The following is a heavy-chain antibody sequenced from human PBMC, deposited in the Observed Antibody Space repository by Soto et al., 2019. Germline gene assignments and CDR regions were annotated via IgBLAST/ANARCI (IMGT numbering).Heavy chain of an antibody. D-gene: IGHD6-13*01. CDR1: GGSISSGGYY. CDR2: IYYSGST. Sequence: SETLSLTCTVSGGSISSGGYYWSWIRQHPVKGLEWIGYIYYSGSTYYNPSLKSRVTISVDTSKNQFSLKLSSVTAADTAVYYCARDWRIAAAGTDYYYYGMDVWGQGTTVTVSS. CDR3: ARDWRIAAAGTDYYYYGMDV. V-gene: IGHV4-31*03. J-gene: IGHJ6*02.